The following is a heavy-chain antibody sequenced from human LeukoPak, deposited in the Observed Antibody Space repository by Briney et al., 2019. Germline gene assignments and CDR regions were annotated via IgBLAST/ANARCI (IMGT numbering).Heavy chain of an antibody. CDR3: AREGMWEYQLLAYFDY. CDR1: GFTFSSYS. D-gene: IGHD2-2*01. CDR2: ISSSSSYI. J-gene: IGHJ4*02. V-gene: IGHV3-21*01. Sequence: PGGSLRLSCAASGFTFSSYSMNWVRQAPGKGLEWVSSISSSSSYIYYADSVKGRFTISRDNAKNSLYLQMNSLRAEDTAVYYCAREGMWEYQLLAYFDYWGQGTLVTVFS.